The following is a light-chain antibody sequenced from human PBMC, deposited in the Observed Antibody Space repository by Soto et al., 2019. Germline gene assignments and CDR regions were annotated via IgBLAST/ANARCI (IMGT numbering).Light chain of an antibody. CDR2: GTS. V-gene: IGKV3-20*01. CDR3: KQYAMSRWT. CDR1: QSVSTTY. Sequence: ETVLTQSPGTLSLSPGERATLSCRASQSVSTTYLAWYQQKPGQSPRLLIYGTSNRATGIPDRFSGSGSGTDFTLTISRLEPEDFEVYYCKQYAMSRWTFGQGTKVEVK. J-gene: IGKJ1*01.